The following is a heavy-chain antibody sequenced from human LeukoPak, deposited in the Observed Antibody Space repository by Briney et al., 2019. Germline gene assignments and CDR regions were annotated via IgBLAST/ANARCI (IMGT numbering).Heavy chain of an antibody. V-gene: IGHV3-30*18. CDR3: AKYKGAALYYHYGLDV. D-gene: IGHD1-14*01. J-gene: IGHJ6*02. Sequence: GGSLRLSCAASGFTFRNFVMHWVRQAPGKGLEWVAGILNDGSNTDYADSEKGRFTVSRDNSENTLYLQMNSLRDEDTAVYYCAKYKGAALYYHYGLDVWGPGTTVIVSS. CDR2: ILNDGSNT. CDR1: GFTFRNFV.